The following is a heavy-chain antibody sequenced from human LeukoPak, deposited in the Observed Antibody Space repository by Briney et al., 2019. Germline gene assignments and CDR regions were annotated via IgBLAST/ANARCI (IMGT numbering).Heavy chain of an antibody. CDR3: AREGSSGYYIDY. Sequence: QPGGSLRLSCAVSGFTFSSYEMNWVRQAPGKGLEWVSYISSSGSTIYYADSVKGRFTISRDNAKNTLYLQMNSLRGEDTAVYYCAREGSSGYYIDYWGQGTLVTVSS. D-gene: IGHD3-22*01. CDR2: ISSSGSTI. J-gene: IGHJ4*02. CDR1: GFTFSSYE. V-gene: IGHV3-48*03.